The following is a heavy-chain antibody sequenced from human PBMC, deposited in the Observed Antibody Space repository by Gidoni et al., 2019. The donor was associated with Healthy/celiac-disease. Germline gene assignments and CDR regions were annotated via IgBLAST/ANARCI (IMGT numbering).Heavy chain of an antibody. CDR3: ARGNYCSGSYYIGVEGNWFDP. J-gene: IGHJ5*02. V-gene: IGHV4-31*03. CDR2: IYYSGST. D-gene: IGHD3-10*01. Sequence: QVQLQESGPGLVKPSQTLSLTCTVSGGSLSSGGYYWSCIRQHPGKGLEWIGYIYYSGSTYYNPSLKGRVTISVNTSKNQFSLKLSSVTAADTAVYYCARGNYCSGSYYIGVEGNWFDPWGQGTLVTVSS. CDR1: GGSLSSGGYY.